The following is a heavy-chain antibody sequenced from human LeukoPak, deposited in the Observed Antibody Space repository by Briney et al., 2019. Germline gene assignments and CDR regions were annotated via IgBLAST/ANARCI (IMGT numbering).Heavy chain of an antibody. V-gene: IGHV1-2*06. D-gene: IGHD3-9*01. CDR1: GYTFTGYY. Sequence: ASVKVSCKASGYTFTGYYMHWVRQAPGQGLEWMGRINPSSGGTNYAQKFQGRVTMTRDTSISTAYMELSRLRSGDTAVYYCATDYDILTGYSTVDYWGQGTLVTVSS. J-gene: IGHJ4*02. CDR2: INPSSGGT. CDR3: ATDYDILTGYSTVDY.